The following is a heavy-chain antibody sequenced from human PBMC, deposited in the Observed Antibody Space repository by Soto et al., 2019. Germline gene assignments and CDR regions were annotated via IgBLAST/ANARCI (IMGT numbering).Heavy chain of an antibody. J-gene: IGHJ4*02. CDR1: GGSIGSGGYY. D-gene: IGHD3-22*01. CDR3: ARARYYSDSTGYPLFDY. CDR2: IYNRGST. Sequence: QVQLQESGPGLVKPSQTLSLTCTVSGGSIGSGGYYWSWIRQHPGEGLEWIANIYNRGSTYYNPXLKSRVTISLXXSXTXXSLKLSSVTAADTAVYYCARARYYSDSTGYPLFDYWGQGTLVTVSS. V-gene: IGHV4-31*03.